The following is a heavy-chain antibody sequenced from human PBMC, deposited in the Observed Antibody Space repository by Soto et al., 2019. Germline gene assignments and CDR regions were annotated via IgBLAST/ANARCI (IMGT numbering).Heavy chain of an antibody. CDR2: IYHSGTS. CDR3: ATVRGNKLLGWFDR. D-gene: IGHD2-15*01. CDR1: GGSISSGGYY. J-gene: IGHJ5*02. Sequence: QVQLQESGPGLVKPSQTLSLTCTVSGGSISSGGYYWSWIRQHPGKGLEWIGYIYHSGTSYYNPFLPCRVTISVDTSNNQCSLQLTSVTSADTAVYYCATVRGNKLLGWFDRRGKGTLVTVSS. V-gene: IGHV4-31*03.